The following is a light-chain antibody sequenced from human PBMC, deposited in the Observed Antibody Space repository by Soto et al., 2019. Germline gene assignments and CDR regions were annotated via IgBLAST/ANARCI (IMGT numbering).Light chain of an antibody. J-gene: IGLJ3*02. CDR3: SSYTSSSTWL. V-gene: IGLV2-14*01. CDR2: DVT. CDR1: CSDVGGYNY. Sequence: QSALTQPASVSGSPGQSITISCTGTCSDVGGYNYVSWYQHRPGKAPKLMIYDVTNRPSGVSNRFSGSKSGNTASLTISGLQAEDEADYYCSSYTSSSTWLFGGGTKLTVL.